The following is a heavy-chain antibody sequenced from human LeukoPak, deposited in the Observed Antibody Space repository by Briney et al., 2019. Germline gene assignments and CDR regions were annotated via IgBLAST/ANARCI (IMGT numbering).Heavy chain of an antibody. CDR2: INHSGST. Sequence: SETLSLTCAVYGGSFSGYYWSWIRQPPGKGLEWIGEINHSGSTNYNPSLKSRVTISVDTSKNQFSLKLSSVTAADTAVYYCERVRQQLVPDWFDPWGQGTLVTVSS. CDR3: ERVRQQLVPDWFDP. CDR1: GGSFSGYY. D-gene: IGHD6-13*01. V-gene: IGHV4-34*01. J-gene: IGHJ5*02.